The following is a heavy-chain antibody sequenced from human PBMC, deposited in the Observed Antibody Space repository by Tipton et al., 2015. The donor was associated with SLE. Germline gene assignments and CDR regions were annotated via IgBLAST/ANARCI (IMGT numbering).Heavy chain of an antibody. D-gene: IGHD3-9*01. J-gene: IGHJ3*02. Sequence: TLSLTCTVSGDSISSGNYYWNWIRQPAGKGLEWIGRFYTTGTTKCNPSLKSRVTMSVDTSKNQFSLKLSSVTAADTAVYYCAREGAVLRYFDWLEADAFDIWGQGTMVTVSS. CDR2: FYTTGTT. V-gene: IGHV4-61*02. CDR3: AREGAVLRYFDWLEADAFDI. CDR1: GDSISSGNYY.